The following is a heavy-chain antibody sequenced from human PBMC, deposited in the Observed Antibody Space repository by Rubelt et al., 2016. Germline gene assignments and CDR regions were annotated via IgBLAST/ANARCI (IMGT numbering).Heavy chain of an antibody. Sequence: EVQLVQSGAEVKKPGESLKISCKGSGCSFTSYWIGWVPQMPGKGLEWMGIIYPCESDTRYSPAFHGQVTISASKAISTAYLQWSSLKASDTAMYYCARHGQVQSGDAFDIWGQGTMVTVSS. CDR1: GCSFTSYW. J-gene: IGHJ3*02. CDR2: IYPCESDT. CDR3: ARHGQVQSGDAFDI. D-gene: IGHD1-26*01. V-gene: IGHV5-51*01.